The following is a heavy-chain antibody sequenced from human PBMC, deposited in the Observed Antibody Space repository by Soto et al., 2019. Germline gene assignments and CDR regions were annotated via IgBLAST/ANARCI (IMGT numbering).Heavy chain of an antibody. D-gene: IGHD2-2*01. CDR3: AKGTPAFDY. J-gene: IGHJ4*02. CDR2: ISSRGRGAST. Sequence: GSLRLSCAPSGFAFRSYEMQWVRQVPGKGLEWDSYISSRGRGASTDYEDSVKARFTISRDNSKNTLYQQRNSLRAEATAVYYCAKGTPAFDYCGQGSLVTVSS. V-gene: IGHV3-23*01. CDR1: GFAFRSYE.